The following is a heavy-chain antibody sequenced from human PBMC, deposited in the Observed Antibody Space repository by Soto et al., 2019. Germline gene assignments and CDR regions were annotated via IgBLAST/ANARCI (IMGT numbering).Heavy chain of an antibody. J-gene: IGHJ5*02. CDR3: GRDLTSNANCIDP. V-gene: IGHV4-30-4*01. CDR2: IYYTGKT. D-gene: IGHD2-2*01. CDR1: GDYIHVGGYY. Sequence: QVQLQESGPGLVKPSQTLSLTCSVSGDYIHVGGYYWTWIRQRPGKGLEWMGYIYYTGKTYYNPPLESWLTMSGDRSKYLFALRLTSVTAADTAVYFCGRDLTSNANCIDPWGQGTLVTVSS.